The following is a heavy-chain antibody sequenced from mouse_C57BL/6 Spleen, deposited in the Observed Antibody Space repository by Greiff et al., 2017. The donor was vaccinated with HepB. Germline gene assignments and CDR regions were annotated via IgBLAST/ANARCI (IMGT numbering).Heavy chain of an antibody. J-gene: IGHJ3*01. Sequence: VQLQQSGAKLVKPGASVKISCKASGYAFSSYWMNWVKQRPGKGLEWIGQIYPGDGDTNYNGKFKGKATLTADKSSSTAYMQLSSLTSEDSAVYFCARRHSSGYEAWFAYWGQGTLVTVSA. D-gene: IGHD3-1*01. V-gene: IGHV1-80*01. CDR3: ARRHSSGYEAWFAY. CDR1: GYAFSSYW. CDR2: IYPGDGDT.